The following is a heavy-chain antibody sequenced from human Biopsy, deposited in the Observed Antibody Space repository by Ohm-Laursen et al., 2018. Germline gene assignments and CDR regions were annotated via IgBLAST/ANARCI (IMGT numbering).Heavy chain of an antibody. Sequence: SDTLSLTCTVSGGSISSNYYYWGWIRQPPGKGLEWIGSIYYRGNTNYNPSLKSRVTISVDTSKNQFSLKPSSATAADTAVFYCARHGSQGYCTGGSCVDYWGQGALVTVSS. D-gene: IGHD2-15*01. J-gene: IGHJ4*02. CDR1: GGSISSNYYY. CDR3: ARHGSQGYCTGGSCVDY. V-gene: IGHV4-39*01. CDR2: IYYRGNT.